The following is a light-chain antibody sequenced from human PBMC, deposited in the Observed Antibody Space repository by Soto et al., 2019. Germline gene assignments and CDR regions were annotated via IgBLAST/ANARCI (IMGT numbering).Light chain of an antibody. CDR3: QQYYSPPRYT. Sequence: DIVMTQSPEYLAVSLVERATINCKSSQNVLYSSNNKKLIAGYQQKPGQPPKLLMSWASTRESGVPDRFSVSGSGRDFTLIISSLQAEDVAVYYCQQYYSPPRYTFGQGTRLEIK. V-gene: IGKV4-1*01. CDR1: QNVLYSSNNKKL. CDR2: WAS. J-gene: IGKJ2*01.